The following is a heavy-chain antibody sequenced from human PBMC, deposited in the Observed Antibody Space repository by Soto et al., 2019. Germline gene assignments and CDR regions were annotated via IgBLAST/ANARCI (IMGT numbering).Heavy chain of an antibody. CDR2: IYPGDHET. J-gene: IGHJ4*02. D-gene: IGHD6-13*01. CDR3: ARSPRSSPYFDY. V-gene: IGHV5-51*01. CDR1: GYTFSNFW. Sequence: GASLKISCQSSGYTFSNFWIGWVRQLPGKGLEWMGIIYPGDHETRYSPSFHGKVTISADRSINTAYLQWNSLEASATAFYFCARSPRSSPYFDYWGQGALVTVSS.